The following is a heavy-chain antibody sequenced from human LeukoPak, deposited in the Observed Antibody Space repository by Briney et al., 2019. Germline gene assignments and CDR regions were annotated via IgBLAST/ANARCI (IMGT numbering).Heavy chain of an antibody. J-gene: IGHJ6*02. D-gene: IGHD1-14*01. Sequence: SETLSLTCTVSGGSISSSSYYWSWIRQPAGKGLEWIGRIYTSGSTNYNPSPKSRVTISVDTSKNQFSLKLSSVTAADTAVYYCASRNPYYYYGMDVWGQGTTVAVSS. CDR2: IYTSGST. CDR3: ASRNPYYYYGMDV. CDR1: GGSISSSSYY. V-gene: IGHV4-61*02.